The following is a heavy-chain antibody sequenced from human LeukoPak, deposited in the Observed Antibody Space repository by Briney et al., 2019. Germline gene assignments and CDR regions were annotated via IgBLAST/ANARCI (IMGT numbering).Heavy chain of an antibody. V-gene: IGHV1-2*02. J-gene: IGHJ6*02. CDR3: ATNPCDSFYAMDV. CDR1: GHTFTGYY. CDR2: INPNSGGT. D-gene: IGHD3-22*01. Sequence: GASVKVSCKASGHTFTGYYMHWVRQAPGQGLEWMGWINPNSGGTHYVQKFQGRVTMTSDTSISTAYMELSRLRSDDTAVYYCATNPCDSFYAMDVWGQGTTVTVSS.